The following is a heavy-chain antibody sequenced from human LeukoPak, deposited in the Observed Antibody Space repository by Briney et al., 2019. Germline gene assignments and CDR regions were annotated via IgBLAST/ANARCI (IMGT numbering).Heavy chain of an antibody. CDR2: IKQDGSEK. V-gene: IGHV3-7*01. Sequence: GGSLRLSCAAAGFTFSNYWMSWVRQAPGKGLEWVANIKQDGSEKYYVDSVKGRFTISRDNAKNSLYLQMNSLRAEDTAVYYCARDDYGGTKYWGQGTLVTVSS. CDR3: ARDDYGGTKY. D-gene: IGHD4/OR15-4a*01. CDR1: GFTFSNYW. J-gene: IGHJ4*02.